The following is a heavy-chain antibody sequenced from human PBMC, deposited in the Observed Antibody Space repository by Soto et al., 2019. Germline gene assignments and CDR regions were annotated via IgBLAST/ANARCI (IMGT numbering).Heavy chain of an antibody. CDR1: GFTFSSYG. D-gene: IGHD2-15*01. CDR3: ARGVVPEY. V-gene: IGHV3-30*03. CDR2: ISYDGSNK. Sequence: RGSLRLYCAASGFTFSSYGMPWVRQAPDKGLERVAVISYDGSNKYYADSVKGRFTIYRDNSKNTLSLQMNSLRAEDTAVYYCARGVVPEYWSQGTLVTV. J-gene: IGHJ4*02.